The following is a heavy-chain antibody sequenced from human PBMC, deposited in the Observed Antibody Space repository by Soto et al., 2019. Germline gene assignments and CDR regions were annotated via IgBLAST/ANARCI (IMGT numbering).Heavy chain of an antibody. Sequence: QVHLVQSGAEVKKPGASVMVSCKASGYTFTDYYMEWVRQAPGQGLEWMGWINLNSGDKNFAQQFQGRVTMTRDTSITTAYMDLTRLRSDDTAVYYCARARPPFNWFDRWGQGTLVTVSS. CDR1: GYTFTDYY. CDR2: INLNSGDK. D-gene: IGHD6-6*01. V-gene: IGHV1-2*02. J-gene: IGHJ5*02. CDR3: ARARPPFNWFDR.